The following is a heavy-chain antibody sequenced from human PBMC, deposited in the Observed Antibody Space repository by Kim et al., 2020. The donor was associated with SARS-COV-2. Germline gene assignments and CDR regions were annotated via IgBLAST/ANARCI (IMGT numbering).Heavy chain of an antibody. CDR3: VKEHVSGWPNLDS. J-gene: IGHJ4*02. CDR2: INWRDVT. CDR1: GFTFDRYT. V-gene: IGHV3-43*01. D-gene: IGHD6-19*01. Sequence: GGSLRLSCAASGFTFDRYTLHWVRQVPGKGLEWVSLINWRDVTSYVDSVKGRFTISRDNSKNSVYLQMNSLRTEDTALYYCVKEHVSGWPNLDSWGQGTLVTVSS.